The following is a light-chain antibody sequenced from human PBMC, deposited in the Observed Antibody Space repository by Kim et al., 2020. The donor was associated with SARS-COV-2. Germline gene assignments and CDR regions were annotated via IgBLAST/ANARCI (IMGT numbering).Light chain of an antibody. CDR1: QDISNY. Sequence: DIQMTQSPSSLSASLGDRVTITCQASQDISNYLNWYQQKPGKAPKLLIYDASNLETGVPSRFSGSGSGTDFTFTISSLQPEDIATYYCQQYDNLPITFGRGTRLEIK. J-gene: IGKJ5*01. CDR3: QQYDNLPIT. CDR2: DAS. V-gene: IGKV1-33*01.